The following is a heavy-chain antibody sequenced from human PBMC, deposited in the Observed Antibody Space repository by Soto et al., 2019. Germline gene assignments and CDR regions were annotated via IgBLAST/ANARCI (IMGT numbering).Heavy chain of an antibody. CDR1: GYTFTSYY. CDR2: INPGGGST. Sequence: QVQLVQSGAEVKKPGASVKVSCKASGYTFTSYYMHWVRQAPGQGLERMGIINPGGGSTSYAQKFQGRVTMTRDTSTSTVYMELSSLRSEDTAVYYCARSVIGGRGFAQEGTPDNPLDYWGQGTLVTVSS. J-gene: IGHJ4*02. CDR3: ARSVIGGRGFAQEGTPDNPLDY. D-gene: IGHD3-10*01. V-gene: IGHV1-46*01.